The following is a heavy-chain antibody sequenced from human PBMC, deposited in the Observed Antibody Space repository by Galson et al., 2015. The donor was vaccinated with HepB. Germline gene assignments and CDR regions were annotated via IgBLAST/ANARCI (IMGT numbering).Heavy chain of an antibody. D-gene: IGHD6-19*01. J-gene: IGHJ4*02. Sequence: SLRLSCAASGFTFSDYWMHWVRQAPGKGLLWVSYISADGTRTKYADSVKGRFTISRDNAKNTVYLQMNSLRAEDTAVYYCAREFAFGCGSYSNWGQGNLVTVSS. V-gene: IGHV3-74*01. CDR2: ISADGTRT. CDR3: AREFAFGCGSYSN. CDR1: GFTFSDYW.